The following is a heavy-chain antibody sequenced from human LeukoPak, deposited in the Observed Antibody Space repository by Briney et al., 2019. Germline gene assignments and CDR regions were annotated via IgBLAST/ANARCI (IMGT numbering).Heavy chain of an antibody. V-gene: IGHV4-39*01. CDR3: ARSPAMFQWLLDY. D-gene: IGHD3-22*01. CDR2: IYYSGST. CDR1: GGSISSNSYY. Sequence: PSETLSLTCAVSGGSISSNSYYWGWIRQPPGKGLEWIGSIYYSGSTYYNPSLKSRVTISVDTSKNQFSLKLSSVTAADTAVYYCARSPAMFQWLLDYWGQGTLVTVSS. J-gene: IGHJ4*02.